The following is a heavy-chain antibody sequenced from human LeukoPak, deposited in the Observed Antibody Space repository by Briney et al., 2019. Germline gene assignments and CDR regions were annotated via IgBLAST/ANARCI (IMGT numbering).Heavy chain of an antibody. CDR3: AGTVADYYYYMDV. D-gene: IGHD1-1*01. Sequence: PSETLSLTCTVSGGSISSSSHYWGWIRQPPGKGLEWIGSIYYSGSTYYNPSLKSRVTISVDTSKNQFSLKLSSVTAADTAVYYCAGTVADYYYYMDVWGKGTTVTVSS. J-gene: IGHJ6*03. CDR2: IYYSGST. V-gene: IGHV4-39*07. CDR1: GGSISSSSHY.